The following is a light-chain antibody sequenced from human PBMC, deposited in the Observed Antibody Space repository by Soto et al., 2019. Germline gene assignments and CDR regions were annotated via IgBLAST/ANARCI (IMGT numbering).Light chain of an antibody. CDR3: QQRSNWPPIT. Sequence: EVVLTQSPATLSLSPGESATLSCRASQSVRSYLYWFQQKPGQAPRLLIYDASNRATSIPARFSGSGSGTEFTLSISSLEPEDFAVYYCQQRSNWPPITFGQGTRLEIK. V-gene: IGKV3-11*01. J-gene: IGKJ5*01. CDR1: QSVRSY. CDR2: DAS.